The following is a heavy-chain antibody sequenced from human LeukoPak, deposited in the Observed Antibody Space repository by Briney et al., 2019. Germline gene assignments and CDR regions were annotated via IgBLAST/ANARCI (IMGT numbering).Heavy chain of an antibody. CDR2: LYYSGTA. CDR1: GYSISSFS. D-gene: IGHD6-25*01. V-gene: IGHV4-59*01. Sequence: PSETLSLTCTVSGYSISSFSWSWIRQSPGKRLEWIGYLYYSGTANYNPSLRSRVTISSDTSKNQFSLKLSSLTAADTAMYYCARGPSSGQYVSPLDYWGQGTLVTVSS. J-gene: IGHJ4*02. CDR3: ARGPSSGQYVSPLDY.